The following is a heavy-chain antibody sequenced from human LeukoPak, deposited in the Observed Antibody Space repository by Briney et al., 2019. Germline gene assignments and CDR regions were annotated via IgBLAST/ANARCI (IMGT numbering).Heavy chain of an antibody. CDR2: ISSSGSII. V-gene: IGHV3-11*04. CDR1: GFTFSDYY. Sequence: PGGSLRLSCAASGFTFSDYYMSWIRQAPGKGLEWVSYISSSGSIIYYADSVKGRFTISRDNAKNSLYLQMNSLRAEDTAVYYCARDYERDIWGSYRYEDWFDPWGQGTLVTVSS. J-gene: IGHJ5*02. D-gene: IGHD3-16*02. CDR3: ARDYERDIWGSYRYEDWFDP.